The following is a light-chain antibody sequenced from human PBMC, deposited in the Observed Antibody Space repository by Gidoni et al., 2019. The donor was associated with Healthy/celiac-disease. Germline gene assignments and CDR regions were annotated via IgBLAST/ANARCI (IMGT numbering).Light chain of an antibody. V-gene: IGKV3-20*01. CDR1: QSVSSSY. J-gene: IGKJ4*01. CDR2: GAS. CDR3: QQYGSAPLT. Sequence: IVLTPSPGTLSLSPGERATLSCRASQSVSSSYLAWYQQKPGQAPRLLIYGASSRATGIPDRFSGSGSGTDFTLTISRLEQEDFAVYYCQQYGSAPLTFGGGTKVEIK.